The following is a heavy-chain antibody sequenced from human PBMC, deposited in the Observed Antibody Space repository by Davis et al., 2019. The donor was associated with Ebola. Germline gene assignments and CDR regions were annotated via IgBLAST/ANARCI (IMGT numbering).Heavy chain of an antibody. D-gene: IGHD4-11*01. CDR3: AGDMTTVTYNWFDP. CDR2: IYYSGST. CDR1: GGSISSSSYY. J-gene: IGHJ5*02. Sequence: MPGGSLRLSCTVSGGSISSSSYYWGWIRQPPGKGLEWIGSIYYSGSTYYNPSLKSRVTISVDTSKNQFSLKLSSVTAADTAVYYCAGDMTTVTYNWFDPWGQGTLVTVSS. V-gene: IGHV4-39*01.